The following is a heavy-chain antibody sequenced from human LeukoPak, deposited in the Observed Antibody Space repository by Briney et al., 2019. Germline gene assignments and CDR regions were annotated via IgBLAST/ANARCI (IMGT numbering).Heavy chain of an antibody. CDR2: IYPGDSDT. CDR1: GYSFSSYW. D-gene: IGHD3-10*01. Sequence: GESLKISCKGSGYSFSSYWIAWARQMPGKGLEWMGIIYPGDSDTRYSPSFQGQVTISADKSINTAYLQWSSLKASDTAIYYCARESSGSYYLGYWGQGTLVTVSS. V-gene: IGHV5-51*01. J-gene: IGHJ4*02. CDR3: ARESSGSYYLGY.